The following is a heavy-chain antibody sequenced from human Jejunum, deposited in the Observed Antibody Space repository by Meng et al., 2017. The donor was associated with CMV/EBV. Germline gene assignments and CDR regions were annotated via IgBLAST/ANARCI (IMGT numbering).Heavy chain of an antibody. J-gene: IGHJ4*02. CDR3: ASSACGGDCQPTGWAFGD. D-gene: IGHD2-21*02. V-gene: IGHV4-4*07. Sequence: LQAAGPGLVKPSGDPALTCTVSGGPINYHHRGWIRQSPGKGLEWIGPIYTRDNTNYNPSLKSRVTISVDTSKNQFSLKLTSVTAADMAFYFCASSACGGDCQPTGWAFGDWGQGILVTVSS. CDR2: IYTRDNT. CDR1: GGPINYHH.